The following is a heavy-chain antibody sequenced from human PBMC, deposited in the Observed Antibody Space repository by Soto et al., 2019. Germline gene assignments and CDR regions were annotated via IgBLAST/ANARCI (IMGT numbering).Heavy chain of an antibody. Sequence: QVQLVQSGAEVEKPGSSVKVSCKASGGTFSSYAISWVRQAPGQGLELMGGIIPIFGTANYAQKFQGRVTITAEESTSTAYMELSSLRSEDTAVDYCARVCAALTIYKTYRSGWYPVDYWGQGTLVTVSS. D-gene: IGHD6-19*01. CDR2: IIPIFGTA. CDR3: ARVCAALTIYKTYRSGWYPVDY. J-gene: IGHJ4*02. V-gene: IGHV1-69*01. CDR1: GGTFSSYA.